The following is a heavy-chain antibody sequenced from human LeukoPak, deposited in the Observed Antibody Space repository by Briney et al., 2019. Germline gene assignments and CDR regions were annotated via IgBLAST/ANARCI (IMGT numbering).Heavy chain of an antibody. CDR1: GFIFDDYA. V-gene: IGHV3-43*02. D-gene: IGHD5-12*01. Sequence: GGSLRLSCAASGFIFDDYAMHWVRQAPRKGLEWVSLITGDGAGTYYEDSVRGRFTISRDNSKNSLYLIMNSLRTEDTALYYCTKGRVATVGGAKYAMDVWGQGTTVTVSS. J-gene: IGHJ6*02. CDR2: ITGDGAGT. CDR3: TKGRVATVGGAKYAMDV.